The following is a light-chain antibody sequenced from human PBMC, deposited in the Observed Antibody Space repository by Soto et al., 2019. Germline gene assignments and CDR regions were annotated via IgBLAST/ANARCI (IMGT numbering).Light chain of an antibody. CDR2: DAS. V-gene: IGKV3-11*01. CDR1: QSVSSY. J-gene: IGKJ4*01. Sequence: EIVLTQSPATLSLSPGERATLSCRASQSVSSYLAWYQQKPGQAPRLLIYDASNRVTGIPARFSGSGSGTDFTHTITSLEPEDFAVYCRQQRNNWPPTITFGGGTKVEIK. CDR3: QQRNNWPPTIT.